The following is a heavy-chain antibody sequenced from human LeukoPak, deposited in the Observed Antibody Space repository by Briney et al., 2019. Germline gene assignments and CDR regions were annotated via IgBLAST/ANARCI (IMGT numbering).Heavy chain of an antibody. D-gene: IGHD7-27*01. J-gene: IGHJ4*02. Sequence: PSETLFLTCTVSGGSISTSNYYWAWIRQPPGKGLQWIGSIYCRGNTYYNPSLKSRVTMSVDTSKNQFSLRLTSVTAADTALYYCARDTIPPRNATEQKTGTYYWGQGTLVTVSS. CDR2: IYCRGNT. CDR1: GGSISTSNYY. CDR3: ARDTIPPRNATEQKTGTYY. V-gene: IGHV4-39*02.